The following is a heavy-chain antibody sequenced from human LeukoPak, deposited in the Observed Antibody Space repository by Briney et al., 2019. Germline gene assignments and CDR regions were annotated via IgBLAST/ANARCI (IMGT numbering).Heavy chain of an antibody. Sequence: ASVKVSCKASGYTFTSYGISWVRQAPGQGLEWMGWISAYNGNTNYAQKLQGRVTMTRNTSISTAYMELSSLRSEDTAVYYCARGNNYYGSGSYDYFDYWGQGTLVTVSS. V-gene: IGHV1-18*01. D-gene: IGHD3-10*01. CDR2: ISAYNGNT. J-gene: IGHJ4*02. CDR1: GYTFTSYG. CDR3: ARGNNYYGSGSYDYFDY.